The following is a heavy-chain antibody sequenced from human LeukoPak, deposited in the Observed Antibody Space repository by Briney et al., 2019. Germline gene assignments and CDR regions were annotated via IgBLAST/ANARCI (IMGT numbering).Heavy chain of an antibody. J-gene: IGHJ4*02. CDR2: INHSGST. V-gene: IGHV4-34*01. Sequence: SETLSLTCAVYGGSFSGYYWSWIRQPPGKGLEWIGEINHSGSTNYNPSLKSRVTISVDTSKNQFSLKLSSETAADTAVYYCARGDITSRFDYWGQGTLVTVSS. CDR1: GGSFSGYY. CDR3: ARGDITSRFDY.